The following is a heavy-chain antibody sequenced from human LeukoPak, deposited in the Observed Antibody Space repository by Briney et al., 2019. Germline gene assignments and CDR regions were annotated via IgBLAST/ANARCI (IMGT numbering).Heavy chain of an antibody. J-gene: IGHJ3*02. CDR3: AKEDDFDAFDI. Sequence: PGGSLRLSCATSGFTFSSYSMNWVRQAPGKGLEWISYISGSNSTIYYTDSVKGRFTISRDNAKNSLYLEMNSLRAEDTAVYYCAKEDDFDAFDIWGQGTMVTVSS. CDR2: ISGSNSTI. CDR1: GFTFSSYS. D-gene: IGHD2-21*02. V-gene: IGHV3-48*04.